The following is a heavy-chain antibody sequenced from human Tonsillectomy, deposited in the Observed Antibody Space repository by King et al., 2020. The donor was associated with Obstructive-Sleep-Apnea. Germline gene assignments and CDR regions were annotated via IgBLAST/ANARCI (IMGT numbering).Heavy chain of an antibody. V-gene: IGHV3-48*04. CDR2: SSSSGSAM. Sequence: VQLVESGGGLVQPGGSLRLSCAASGFTFSSYSMIWVRQAPGKGLEWISYSSSSGSAMFHADSVKGRFTISRDNAKSSLYLQMNSLRAEDTAVYYCARKEETYTNWFDPWGQGTLVTVSS. CDR3: ARKEETYTNWFDP. J-gene: IGHJ5*02. D-gene: IGHD4-11*01. CDR1: GFTFSSYS.